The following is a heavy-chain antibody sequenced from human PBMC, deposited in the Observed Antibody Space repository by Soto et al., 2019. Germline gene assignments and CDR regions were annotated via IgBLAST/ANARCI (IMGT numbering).Heavy chain of an antibody. J-gene: IGHJ6*02. CDR1: GYTFTSYY. V-gene: IGHV1-46*01. D-gene: IGHD3-22*01. Sequence: ASVKVSCKASGYTFTSYYMHWVRQAPGQGLEWMGIINPSGGSTSYAQKFQGRVTMTRDTSTSTVYMELSSLRSEDTAVYYCARDTSAYYDSSGYSGQPEGSCMDVWGQGNTVTVSS. CDR3: ARDTSAYYDSSGYSGQPEGSCMDV. CDR2: INPSGGST.